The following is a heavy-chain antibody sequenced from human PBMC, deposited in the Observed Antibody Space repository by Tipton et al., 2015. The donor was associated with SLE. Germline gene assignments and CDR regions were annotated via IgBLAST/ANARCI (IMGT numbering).Heavy chain of an antibody. CDR1: GFTFRSYA. CDR3: ASDYSTVK. D-gene: IGHD2-15*01. Sequence: SLRLSCAASGFTFRSYAITWVRQAPGKGLEWVSVNYGGGRNSYYADSVKGRLTFSRDDSKNTLYLQMTSLRAEDTAVYYCASDYSTVKWGQGTLVTVSS. J-gene: IGHJ4*02. V-gene: IGHV3-23*03. CDR2: NYGGGRNS.